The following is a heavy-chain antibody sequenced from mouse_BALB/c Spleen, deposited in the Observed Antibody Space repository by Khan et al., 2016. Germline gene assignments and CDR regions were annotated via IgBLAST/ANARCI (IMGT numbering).Heavy chain of an antibody. CDR2: INPGSGGT. J-gene: IGHJ1*01. V-gene: IGHV1-54*01. CDR3: ARTKNWDFDV. Sequence: QVQLQQPGAELVRPGTSVKVSCKASGYAFTNYLIEWVKQRPGQGLEWIGVINPGSGGTNYNEKFKGKATLTADKSSSTAYMQLSSLTSDDSAVYFCARTKNWDFDVWGAGTTVTVSS. CDR1: GYAFTNYL.